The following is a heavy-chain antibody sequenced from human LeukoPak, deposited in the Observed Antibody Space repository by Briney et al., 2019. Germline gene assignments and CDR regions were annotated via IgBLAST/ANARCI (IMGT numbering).Heavy chain of an antibody. Sequence: GGSLRLSCAASGFTFSSYGMHWVRQAPGKGLEWVAFIRYDGSNKYYADSVKGRFTISRDNSKNTLYLQMNSLRAEDTAVYYCARASQQPGRAFDIWGQGTMVTVSS. CDR2: IRYDGSNK. V-gene: IGHV3-30*02. D-gene: IGHD6-13*01. J-gene: IGHJ3*02. CDR1: GFTFSSYG. CDR3: ARASQQPGRAFDI.